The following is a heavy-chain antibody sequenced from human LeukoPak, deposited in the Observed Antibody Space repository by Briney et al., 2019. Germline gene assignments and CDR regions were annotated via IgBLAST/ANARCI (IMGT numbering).Heavy chain of an antibody. J-gene: IGHJ6*02. CDR2: INQDGNEK. Sequence: GGSLRLSCAASGFTFSSYWMSWVRQAPGKGLEWVANINQDGNEKYYVDSVKGRFTISRDNAKDSLYLQMNSLRAGDTAVYYCARYASPLEGMDVWGQGTTVTVSS. CDR3: ARYASPLEGMDV. V-gene: IGHV3-7*04. CDR1: GFTFSSYW.